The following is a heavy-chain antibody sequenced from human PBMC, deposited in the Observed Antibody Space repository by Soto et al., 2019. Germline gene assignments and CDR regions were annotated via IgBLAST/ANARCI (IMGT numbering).Heavy chain of an antibody. V-gene: IGHV1-18*01. CDR1: GYTFTSYG. J-gene: IGHJ4*02. D-gene: IGHD2-15*01. CDR2: ISAYNGNT. CDR3: ARAPGRCYCSGGSCYKNDC. Sequence: QVQLVQSGAEVKKPGASVKVSCKASGYTFTSYGISWVRQAPGQGLVWLGWISAYNGNTNYAQKLQGRVTMTTDTSTSTAYMELRSLRSDDTAVYYCARAPGRCYCSGGSCYKNDCWGQGTLVTVSS.